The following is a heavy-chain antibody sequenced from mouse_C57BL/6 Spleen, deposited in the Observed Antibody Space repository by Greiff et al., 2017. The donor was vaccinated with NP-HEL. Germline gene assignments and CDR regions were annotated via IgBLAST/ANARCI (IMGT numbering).Heavy chain of an antibody. J-gene: IGHJ2*01. D-gene: IGHD3-2*02. CDR2: IYPSDSET. V-gene: IGHV1-61*01. CDR1: GYTFTSYW. Sequence: QVHVKQPGAELVRPGSSVKLSCKASGYTFTSYWMDWVKQRPGQGLEWIGNIYPSDSETHYNQKFKDKATLTVDKSSSTAYMQLSSLTSEDSAVYYCARRGTAQALYYFDYWGQGTTLTVSS. CDR3: ARRGTAQALYYFDY.